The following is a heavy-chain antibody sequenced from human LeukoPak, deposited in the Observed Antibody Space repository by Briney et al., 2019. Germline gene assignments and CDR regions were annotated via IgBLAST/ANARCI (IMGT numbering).Heavy chain of an antibody. D-gene: IGHD2-15*01. J-gene: IGHJ4*02. CDR3: ARERIVVVVAADYYFDY. CDR1: GFTFSNYA. V-gene: IGHV3-23*01. Sequence: PGGSLRLSCAAPGFTFSNYAMSWVRQAPGKGLEWVSGISGSGGATYYADSVKGRFTISRDNSKNTLYLQMNSLRAEDTAVYYCARERIVVVVAADYYFDYWGQGTLVTVSS. CDR2: ISGSGGAT.